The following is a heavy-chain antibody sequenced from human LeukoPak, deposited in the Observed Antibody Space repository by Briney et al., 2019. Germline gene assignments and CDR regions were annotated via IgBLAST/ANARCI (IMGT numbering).Heavy chain of an antibody. CDR1: GNSMRGYY. D-gene: IGHD4-17*01. V-gene: IGHV4-59*08. CDR3: VRTGEITTVCDS. Sequence: SETLSLTCAVSGNSMRGYYWNWIRQPPGKGLEWVANIHYNGRTNYNPSLESRVTITAETSKNQFSLKLSSVTAADTAVYYCVRTGEITTVCDSWGQGNLVTVSS. J-gene: IGHJ4*02. CDR2: IHYNGRT.